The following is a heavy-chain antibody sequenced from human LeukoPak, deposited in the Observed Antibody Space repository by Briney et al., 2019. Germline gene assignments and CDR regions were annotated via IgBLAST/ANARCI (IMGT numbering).Heavy chain of an antibody. CDR2: ISTSGLNT. CDR1: GFTFNSYV. CDR3: AKDRDGGANTRAKGFDC. Sequence: GGSLRLSCAASGFTFNSYVMSWVRQAPGKGLEWVSGISTSGLNTYYADSVRGRFTISRDNSKSTLSLQLNSLRAEDTAAYYCAKDRDGGANTRAKGFDCWGQGTLVTVSS. V-gene: IGHV3-23*01. D-gene: IGHD3-16*01. J-gene: IGHJ4*02.